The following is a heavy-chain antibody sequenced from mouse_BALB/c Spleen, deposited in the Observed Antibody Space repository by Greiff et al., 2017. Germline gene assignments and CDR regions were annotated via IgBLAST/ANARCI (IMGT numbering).Heavy chain of an antibody. J-gene: IGHJ3*01. D-gene: IGHD2-4*01. CDR2: ISSGGST. CDR3: ARVGDYDYDAY. Sequence: EVKLMESGGGLVKPGGSLKLSCAASGFTFSSYAMSWVRQTPEKRLEWVASISSGGSTYYPDSVKGRFTISRDNARNILYLQMSSLRSEDTAMYYCARVGDYDYDAYWGQGTLVTVSA. V-gene: IGHV5-6-5*01. CDR1: GFTFSSYA.